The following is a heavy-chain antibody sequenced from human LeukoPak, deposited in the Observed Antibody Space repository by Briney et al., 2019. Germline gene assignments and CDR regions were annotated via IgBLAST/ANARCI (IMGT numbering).Heavy chain of an antibody. J-gene: IGHJ6*03. CDR3: ARVIAARLQYYYYYMDV. V-gene: IGHV4-4*07. CDR1: GGSISSYY. D-gene: IGHD6-6*01. CDR2: IYNSGST. Sequence: PSETLTLTCTFSGGSISSYYWSWIRQPAGKGLEWIGRIYNSGSTNYNPSLKSRVTISVDKSKNQFSLKLSSVTAADTAVYYCARVIAARLQYYYYYMDVWGKGTTVTVSS.